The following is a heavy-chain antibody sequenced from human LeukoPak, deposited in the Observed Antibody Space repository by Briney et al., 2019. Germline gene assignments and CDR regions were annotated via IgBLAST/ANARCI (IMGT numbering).Heavy chain of an antibody. V-gene: IGHV3-74*01. J-gene: IGHJ4*02. Sequence: GGSLRLSCAASGFTFSTYWMHWVRQVPGKGLVWVSRFNSDGRSTYYADSVKGRFTISRDNAKNTLYLQMNSLRAEDTAVYYCARGRYYLDSWGQGTLVTVSS. CDR1: GFTFSTYW. CDR3: ARGRYYLDS. CDR2: FNSDGRST. D-gene: IGHD4-17*01.